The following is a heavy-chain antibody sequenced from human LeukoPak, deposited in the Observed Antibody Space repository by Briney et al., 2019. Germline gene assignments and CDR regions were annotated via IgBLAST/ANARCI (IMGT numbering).Heavy chain of an antibody. J-gene: IGHJ4*02. CDR1: GFTFSNYW. D-gene: IGHD5-12*01. CDR3: VRDGGVSGYDLLDY. V-gene: IGHV3-7*01. Sequence: GGSLRLSCAASGFTFSNYWVTWVRQAPGKGLEWVAHINQDGSKEYYMDSVKARFTISRDNAKNSLSLQMNSLRAEDTAVYYCVRDGGVSGYDLLDYWGQGTLVTVSS. CDR2: INQDGSKE.